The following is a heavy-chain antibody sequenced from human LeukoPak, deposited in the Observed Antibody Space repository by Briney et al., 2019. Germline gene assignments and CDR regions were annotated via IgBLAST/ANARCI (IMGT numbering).Heavy chain of an antibody. V-gene: IGHV4-59*01. CDR1: GGSISSYY. CDR3: ARGGDPSASTYYDFWSGYLGDGSGSSYDY. J-gene: IGHJ4*02. Sequence: SGTLSLTCTVSGGSISSYYWSWIRQPPGKGLEWIGYIYYSGSTNYNPSLKSRVTISVDTSKNQFSLKLSSVTAADTAVYYCARGGDPSASTYYDFWSGYLGDGSGSSYDYWGQGTLVTVSS. CDR2: IYYSGST. D-gene: IGHD3-3*01.